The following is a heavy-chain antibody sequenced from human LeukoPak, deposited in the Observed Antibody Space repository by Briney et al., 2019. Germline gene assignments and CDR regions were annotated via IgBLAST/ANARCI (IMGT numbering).Heavy chain of an antibody. Sequence: ASVKVSCKASGYTFTGYYMHWVRQAPGQGLEWMGWINPNSGGTNYAQKFQGRVTMTRDTSTSTVYMELSSLRSEDTAVYYCARDPMVASSYGMDVWGQGTTVTVSS. CDR2: INPNSGGT. V-gene: IGHV1-2*02. CDR3: ARDPMVASSYGMDV. CDR1: GYTFTGYY. J-gene: IGHJ6*02. D-gene: IGHD2-8*01.